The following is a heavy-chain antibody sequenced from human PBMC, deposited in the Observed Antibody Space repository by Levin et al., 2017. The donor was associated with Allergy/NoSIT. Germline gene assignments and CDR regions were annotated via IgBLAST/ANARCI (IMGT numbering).Heavy chain of an antibody. CDR2: TYYRSKWYN. V-gene: IGHV6-1*01. CDR3: ASEGPIGYSYGRYYP. J-gene: IGHJ5*02. Sequence: SETLSLTCDISGDSVSSNSAAWNWIRQSPSRGLEWLVRTYYRSKWYNDYAVSVKSRITINPDTSKNQFSLQLNSVTPEDTAVYYCASEGPIGYSYGRYYPWGQGTLVTVSS. CDR1: GDSVSSNSAA. D-gene: IGHD5-18*01.